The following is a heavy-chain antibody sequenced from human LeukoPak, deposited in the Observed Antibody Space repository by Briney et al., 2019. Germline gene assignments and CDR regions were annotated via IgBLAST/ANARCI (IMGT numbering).Heavy chain of an antibody. CDR3: AKVTNFYFYYGMDV. V-gene: IGHV3-30*18. CDR1: GFTFSSYG. J-gene: IGHJ6*02. Sequence: PGKSLRLSCAASGFTFSSYGMNWVRQPPGKGLEWVAAISLDRSNEFYADSVKGRFTISRDNSKNTLFLQMNALRADDTAVYYCAKVTNFYFYYGMDVWGQGTSVTVSS. CDR2: ISLDRSNE.